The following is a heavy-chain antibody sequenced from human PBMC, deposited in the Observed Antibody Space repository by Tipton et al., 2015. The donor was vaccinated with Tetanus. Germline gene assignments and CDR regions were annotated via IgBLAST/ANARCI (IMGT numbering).Heavy chain of an antibody. CDR3: ARHQSGYFSPFDY. CDR2: IYESGDT. CDR1: GASIRGGTFY. J-gene: IGHJ4*02. Sequence: GLVKPSETLSLTCTVSGASIRGGTFYWGWIRQHSGQALEWSGSIYESGDTYYIPSLKSRVTISVDTSTNQFSLTLNSMAAADTGVYYCARHQSGYFSPFDYWGQGKLVTVSS. D-gene: IGHD3-3*01. V-gene: IGHV4-39*01.